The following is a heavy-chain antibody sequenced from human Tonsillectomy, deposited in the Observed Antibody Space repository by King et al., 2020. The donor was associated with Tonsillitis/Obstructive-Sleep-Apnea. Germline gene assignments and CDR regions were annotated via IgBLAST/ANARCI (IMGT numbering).Heavy chain of an antibody. D-gene: IGHD1-26*01. J-gene: IGHJ5*02. CDR3: ARQEASRSXGWFDP. CDR1: GGSISSSSYY. CDR2: IYYSGST. V-gene: IGHV4-39*01. Sequence: QLQESGPGLVKPSETLSLTCTVSGGSISSSSYYWGWIRQPPGKGLEWIGSIYYSGSTYYNPSLKSRVTISVDTSKNQFSLKLSSVTAADTAVYYCARQEASRSXGWFDPWGQGTLVTVSS.